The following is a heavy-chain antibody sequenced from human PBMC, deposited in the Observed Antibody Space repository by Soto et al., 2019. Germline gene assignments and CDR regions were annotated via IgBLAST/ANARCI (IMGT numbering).Heavy chain of an antibody. J-gene: IGHJ3*02. CDR1: GFTFSSYA. CDR3: AKDYGFWSGYAGAFDI. V-gene: IGHV3-23*01. CDR2: ISGSGGST. D-gene: IGHD3-3*01. Sequence: EVQLLESGGGLVQPGGSLRLSCAASGFTFSSYAMSWVRQAQGKGLEWVSAISGSGGSTYYADSVKGRFTISRDNSKNTLYLQMNSLRAEDMAVYYCAKDYGFWSGYAGAFDIWGQGTMVTVSS.